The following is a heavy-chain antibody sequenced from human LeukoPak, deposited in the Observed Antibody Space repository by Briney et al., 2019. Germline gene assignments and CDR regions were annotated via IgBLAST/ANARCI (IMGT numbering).Heavy chain of an antibody. CDR1: GYTFTSYG. J-gene: IGHJ5*02. V-gene: IGHV1-2*02. CDR3: AKDEGVANRWFDP. D-gene: IGHD5-12*01. Sequence: PRASVKVSCKASGYTFTSYGISWVRQAPGQGLEWMGWINPNSGGTNYAQKFQGRVTMTRDTSISTAYMELTGLRSEDTAVYYCAKDEGVANRWFDPWGQGTLVTVSS. CDR2: INPNSGGT.